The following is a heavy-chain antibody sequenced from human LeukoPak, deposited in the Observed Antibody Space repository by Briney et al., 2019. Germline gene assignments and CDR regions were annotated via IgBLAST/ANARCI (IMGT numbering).Heavy chain of an antibody. J-gene: IGHJ4*02. D-gene: IGHD6-19*01. CDR1: GFIFRTYG. CDR2: ISGSGGST. CDR3: ARDDREFNSAWCYPMDY. Sequence: GGSLRLSCAASGFIFRTYGMTWVRQAPGKGLEWVSVISGSGGSTYYADSVRGRFTISRDNSKNTLYLQMNSLRAEDTAVYYCARDDREFNSAWCYPMDYWGQGTLVTVSS. V-gene: IGHV3-23*01.